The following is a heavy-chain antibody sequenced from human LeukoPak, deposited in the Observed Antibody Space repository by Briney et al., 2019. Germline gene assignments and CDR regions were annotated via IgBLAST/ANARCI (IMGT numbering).Heavy chain of an antibody. Sequence: GGSLRLSCAASGFTFSNYAMSWVRQAPGKGLEWVSAITGGGSGIYYADSVKGRFTISRDNAKNSLYLQMNSLRAEDTAEYYCAREEVGAKKNDAFDIWGQGTMVTVSS. CDR2: ITGGGSGI. D-gene: IGHD1-26*01. V-gene: IGHV3-23*01. CDR3: AREEVGAKKNDAFDI. J-gene: IGHJ3*02. CDR1: GFTFSNYA.